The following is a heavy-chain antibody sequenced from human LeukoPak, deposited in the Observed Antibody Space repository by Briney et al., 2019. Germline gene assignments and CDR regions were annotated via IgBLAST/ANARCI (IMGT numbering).Heavy chain of an antibody. V-gene: IGHV3-49*04. CDR1: GFIFGDYN. CDR2: IRAKIHDGTT. Sequence: SLSLSCTPSGFIFGDYNMNWVRQAPGEGLEWVGYIRAKIHDGTTDFAASVKGTFTISRDDSKSIAYLQMTSPKSEDTAVYYCSRGQKDTYGPEFDYWGQGTLVTVSS. J-gene: IGHJ4*02. D-gene: IGHD5-18*01. CDR3: SRGQKDTYGPEFDY.